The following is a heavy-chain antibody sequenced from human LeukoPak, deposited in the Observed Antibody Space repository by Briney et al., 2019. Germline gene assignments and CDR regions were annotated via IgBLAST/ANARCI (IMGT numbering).Heavy chain of an antibody. D-gene: IGHD5/OR15-5a*01. CDR1: GFTFSSYG. CDR3: AKPCRADAFDI. Sequence: PGGSLRLSCAASGFTFSSYGMHWVRQALGKGLEWVAVISYDGSNKYYADSVKGRFTISRDNSKNTLYLQMNSLRAEDTAVYYCAKPCRADAFDIWGQGTMVTVSS. V-gene: IGHV3-30*18. CDR2: ISYDGSNK. J-gene: IGHJ3*02.